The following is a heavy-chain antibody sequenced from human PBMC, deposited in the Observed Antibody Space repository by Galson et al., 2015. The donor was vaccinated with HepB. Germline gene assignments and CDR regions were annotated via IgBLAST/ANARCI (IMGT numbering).Heavy chain of an antibody. CDR2: IYYSGST. Sequence: SLTCTVSGGSISSSSYYWGWIRQPPGKGLEWIGSIYYSGSTYYNPSLKSRVTISVDTSKNQFSLKLSSVTAADTAVYYCAAGKNQPLLGGFDPWGQGTLVTVSS. J-gene: IGHJ5*02. V-gene: IGHV4-39*01. CDR1: GGSISSSSYY. CDR3: AAGKNQPLLGGFDP. D-gene: IGHD2-2*01.